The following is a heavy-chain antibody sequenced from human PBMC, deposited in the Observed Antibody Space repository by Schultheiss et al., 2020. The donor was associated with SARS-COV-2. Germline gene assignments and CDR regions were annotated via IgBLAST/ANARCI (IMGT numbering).Heavy chain of an antibody. V-gene: IGHV3-NL1*01. Sequence: GGSLRLSCAASGFTFSSYGMHWVRQAPGKGLEWVAVIYSGGSTYYADSVKGRFTISRDNSKNTLYLQMNSLRAEDTAVYYCASSRGSYGKVDYWGQGTLVTVSS. D-gene: IGHD1-26*01. J-gene: IGHJ4*02. CDR2: IYSGGST. CDR3: ASSRGSYGKVDY. CDR1: GFTFSSYG.